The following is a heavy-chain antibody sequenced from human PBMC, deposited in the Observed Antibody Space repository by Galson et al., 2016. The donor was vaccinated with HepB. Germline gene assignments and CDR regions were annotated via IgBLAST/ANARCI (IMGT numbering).Heavy chain of an antibody. CDR3: ATQLVPGSAS. V-gene: IGHV1-2*06. Sequence: SVKVSCKASGNTFTDYVSWVRQAPGQGLEWMGRIHTNSGGTNYALAFHGRITMTRDTATRTLYMELRTLRSDDPAVYYCATQLVPGSASWGQGTRVVVSS. CDR1: GNTFTDY. D-gene: IGHD1-1*01. J-gene: IGHJ5*02. CDR2: IHTNSGGT.